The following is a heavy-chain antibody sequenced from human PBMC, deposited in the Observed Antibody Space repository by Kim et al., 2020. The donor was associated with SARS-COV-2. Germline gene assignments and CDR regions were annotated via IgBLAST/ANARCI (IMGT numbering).Heavy chain of an antibody. J-gene: IGHJ4*02. CDR2: ST. Sequence: STDYADSVRGRFTISRDNSKNTLYLQINTLRAEDTAVYYCARGQPAYYFAYWGQGTLVTVSS. CDR3: ARGQPAYYFAY. V-gene: IGHV3-53*01. D-gene: IGHD2-2*01.